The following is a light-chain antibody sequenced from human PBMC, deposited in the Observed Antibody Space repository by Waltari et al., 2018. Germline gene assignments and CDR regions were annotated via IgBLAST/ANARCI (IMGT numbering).Light chain of an antibody. CDR1: SSDIGAFNY. CDR3: CSYTTSSTVV. J-gene: IGLJ1*01. V-gene: IGLV2-14*03. CDR2: DVS. Sequence: QSALTQPASVSGSPGQSITISCTGTSSDIGAFNYVSWYQQHPGKAPKLMIYDVSYRPSGVSNHFSGSKSGNTASLTISGLQAEDEGDYFCCSYTTSSTVVFGTGTKVTVL.